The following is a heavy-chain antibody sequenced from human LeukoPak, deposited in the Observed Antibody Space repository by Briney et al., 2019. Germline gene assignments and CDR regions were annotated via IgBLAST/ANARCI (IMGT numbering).Heavy chain of an antibody. CDR1: GYTFTGYY. D-gene: IGHD1-7*01. J-gene: IGHJ4*02. CDR3: ASLKGLTGTRSG. V-gene: IGHV1-2*02. Sequence: ASVKVSCKASGYTFTGYYMHWVRRAPGQGLEWMGWINPNSGGTNYAQKFQGRVTMTRDTSISTAYMELSRLRSDDTAVYYCASLKGLTGTRSGWGQGTLVTVSS. CDR2: INPNSGGT.